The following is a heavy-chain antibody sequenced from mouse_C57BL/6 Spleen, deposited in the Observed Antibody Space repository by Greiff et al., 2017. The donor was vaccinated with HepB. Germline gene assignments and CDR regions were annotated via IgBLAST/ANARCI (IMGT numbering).Heavy chain of an antibody. Sequence: EVKVVDSGGGLVQPGGSMKLSCVASGFTFSNYWMNWVRQSPEKGLEWVAQIRLKSDNYATHYAESVKGRFTISRDDSKSSVYLQMNNLRAEDTGIYYCTASLRDYYAMDYWGQGTSVTVSS. CDR2: IRLKSDNYAT. V-gene: IGHV6-3*01. D-gene: IGHD1-2*01. CDR1: GFTFSNYW. CDR3: TASLRDYYAMDY. J-gene: IGHJ4*01.